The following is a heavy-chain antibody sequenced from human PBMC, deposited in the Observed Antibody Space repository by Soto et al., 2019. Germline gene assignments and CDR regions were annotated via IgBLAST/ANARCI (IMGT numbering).Heavy chain of an antibody. CDR3: AAEATILNWFDP. V-gene: IGHV3-48*01. CDR1: GFTYSSYR. CDR2: ISSSSSTI. J-gene: IGHJ5*02. D-gene: IGHD5-12*01. Sequence: EVQLVESGGGLVQPGGSLRLSCAASGFTYSSYRMNWVRESPGKGLEWVSYISSSSSTIYYADSVKGRFTISRDNAKNSLYLQMNSLRAEDTAVYYCAAEATILNWFDPWGQGTLVTVSS.